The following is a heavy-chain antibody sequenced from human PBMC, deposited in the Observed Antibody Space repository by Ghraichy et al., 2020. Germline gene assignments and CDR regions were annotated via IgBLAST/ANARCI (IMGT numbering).Heavy chain of an antibody. CDR1: GGSISSGGYY. Sequence: SLNISCTVSGGSISSGGYYWSWIRQHPGKGLEWIGYIYYSGSTYYNPSLKSRVTISVDTSKNQFSLKLSSVTAADTAVYYCARDKGFQYTSYGKYYFDYWGQGTLVTVSS. CDR2: IYYSGST. D-gene: IGHD5-18*01. V-gene: IGHV4-31*03. CDR3: ARDKGFQYTSYGKYYFDY. J-gene: IGHJ4*02.